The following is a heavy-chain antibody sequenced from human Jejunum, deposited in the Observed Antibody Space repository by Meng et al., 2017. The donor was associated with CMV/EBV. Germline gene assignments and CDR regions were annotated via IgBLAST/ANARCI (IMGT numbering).Heavy chain of an antibody. J-gene: IGHJ4*02. D-gene: IGHD1-26*01. Sequence: QGQRQASGPGRAKPSETLSLTCTVSGGSINNYYWSWIRQSAGKGLEWIGRFYSSDTYNYHPSLNSRVTMSLDTSKKQFSLILSSVTAADTARYYCARGPGASTREGFDHWGLGTLVTVSS. V-gene: IGHV4-4*07. CDR3: ARGPGASTREGFDH. CDR1: GGSINNYY. CDR2: FYSSDTY.